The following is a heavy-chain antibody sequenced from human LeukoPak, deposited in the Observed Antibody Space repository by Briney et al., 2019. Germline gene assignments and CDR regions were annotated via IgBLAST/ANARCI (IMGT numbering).Heavy chain of an antibody. V-gene: IGHV3-21*01. D-gene: IGHD2-21*02. Sequence: GGSLRLSCAASGFTLSSYSMNWVRQAPGKGPEWVSSISASSSYIYYADSVKGRFTISRDNAKNSLFLQMNSLRAEDTAVYYCARLYCDGDCYPWGQGTLVTVSS. CDR2: ISASSSYI. J-gene: IGHJ5*02. CDR3: ARLYCDGDCYP. CDR1: GFTLSSYS.